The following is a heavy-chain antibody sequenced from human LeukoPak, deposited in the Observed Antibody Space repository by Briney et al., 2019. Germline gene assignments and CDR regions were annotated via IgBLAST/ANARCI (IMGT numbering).Heavy chain of an antibody. V-gene: IGHV3-23*01. CDR1: GFTFSSYA. CDR3: ARNFVEMATIHAFDY. J-gene: IGHJ4*02. CDR2: ISGSGGST. D-gene: IGHD5-24*01. Sequence: GGSLRLSCAASGFTFSSYAVSWVRQAPGKGLEWVSAISGSGGSTYYADSVKGRFTISRDNSKNTLYLQMNSLRAEDTAVYYCARNFVEMATIHAFDYWGQGTLVTVSS.